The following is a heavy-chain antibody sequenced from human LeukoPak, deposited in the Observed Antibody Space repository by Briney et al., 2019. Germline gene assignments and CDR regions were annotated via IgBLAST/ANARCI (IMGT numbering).Heavy chain of an antibody. Sequence: GGSLRLSCAASGFTFRSYAMTWVRQAPGKGVEWVSVITGSGGSTYYADSVKGRFTISRDNSKDTLYLQMNMRADDTAVYYCAKSVSGNIAAGLDYWGQGTLVTVSS. J-gene: IGHJ4*02. CDR1: GFTFRSYA. CDR3: AKSVSGNIAAGLDY. V-gene: IGHV3-23*01. D-gene: IGHD6-13*01. CDR2: ITGSGGST.